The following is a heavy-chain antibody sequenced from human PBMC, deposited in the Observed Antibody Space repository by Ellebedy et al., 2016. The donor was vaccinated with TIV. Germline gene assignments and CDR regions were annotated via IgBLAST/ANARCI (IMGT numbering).Heavy chain of an antibody. D-gene: IGHD3-10*01. CDR1: GFAFSNYS. CDR3: ARDVYGAGRPEQNWFDP. CDR2: ITSSGLYI. Sequence: GGSLRLSCTASGFAFSNYSMNWIRHAPGKGLEWVSSITSSGLYIYYADSVKGRFTISRDNAKNSLFLQMNTLRVEDTALYYCARDVYGAGRPEQNWFDPWGQGTQVTVSS. V-gene: IGHV3-21*01. J-gene: IGHJ5*02.